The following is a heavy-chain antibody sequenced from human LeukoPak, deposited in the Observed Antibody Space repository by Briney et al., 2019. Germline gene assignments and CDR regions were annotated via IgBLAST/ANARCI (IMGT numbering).Heavy chain of an antibody. CDR1: GGSISSGNYY. V-gene: IGHV4-31*03. D-gene: IGHD6-13*01. CDR3: ARDYWGSSWYGGAFDI. Sequence: PSETLSLTCTVSGGSISSGNYYWSWIRQHPGKGLEWIGYIFYSGTTYYNPSLKNRVTISVDTSKNQFSLKLSSVTAADTAVYYCARDYWGSSWYGGAFDIWGQGTMVTVSS. CDR2: IFYSGTT. J-gene: IGHJ3*02.